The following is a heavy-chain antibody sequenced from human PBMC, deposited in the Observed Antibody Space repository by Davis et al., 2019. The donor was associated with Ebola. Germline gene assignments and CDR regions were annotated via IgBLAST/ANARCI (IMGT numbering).Heavy chain of an antibody. J-gene: IGHJ6*02. Sequence: ASVKVSCKASGYTFTSHYMYWVRQAPGQGLEWMGAIDPSGGGTSYAQKFQGRITMTSDTSTTTVHMELISLRSEDTAVYYCARAPTYYYGMDVWGQGTTVTVSS. CDR3: ARAPTYYYGMDV. CDR2: IDPSGGGT. CDR1: GYTFTSHY. V-gene: IGHV1-46*01.